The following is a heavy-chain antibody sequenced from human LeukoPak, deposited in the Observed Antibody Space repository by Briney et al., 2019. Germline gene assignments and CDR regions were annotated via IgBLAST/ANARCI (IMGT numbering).Heavy chain of an antibody. CDR3: ARRSGPNWFDP. CDR1: GGSISSYY. Sequence: SETLSLTCTVSGGSISSYYWSWIRQPPGKGLEWIGYIYYSGSTNYNPSLKSRVTISVDTSKNQFSLKLSSVTAADTAVYYCARRSGPNWFDPWGQGTLVTVSS. J-gene: IGHJ5*02. V-gene: IGHV4-59*01. D-gene: IGHD6-19*01. CDR2: IYYSGST.